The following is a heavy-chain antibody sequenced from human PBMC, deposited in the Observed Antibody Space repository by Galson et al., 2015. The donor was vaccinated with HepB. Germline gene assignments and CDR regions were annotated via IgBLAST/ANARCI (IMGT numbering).Heavy chain of an antibody. V-gene: IGHV3-33*01. CDR1: GFTFSSYG. D-gene: IGHD3-22*01. CDR2: IWYDGSKN. J-gene: IGHJ6*02. CDR3: ARATYYYDNNGASYGLDV. Sequence: SLRLSCAASGFTFSSYGMHWVRQAPGKGLEWVAVIWYDGSKNYYIDSVKGRFTISRDNSKNILYFQMNSLRAEDTAVYYCARATYYYDNNGASYGLDVWGQGTTVTVSS.